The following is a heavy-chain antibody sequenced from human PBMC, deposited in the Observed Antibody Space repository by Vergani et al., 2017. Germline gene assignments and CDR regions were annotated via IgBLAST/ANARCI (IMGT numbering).Heavy chain of an antibody. D-gene: IGHD2/OR15-2a*01. J-gene: IGHJ4*02. Sequence: QLQLQESGPGLVKPSETLSLTCTVSGGSISSSSYYWGWIRQPPGKGLEWIGSIYYSGSTYYNPSLKSRVTISVDTSKNQFSLKLSSVTAADTAVYYCASLGRTSMSAAINFWGQGTLVTVSS. CDR3: ASLGRTSMSAAINF. CDR1: GGSISSSSYY. V-gene: IGHV4-39*01. CDR2: IYYSGST.